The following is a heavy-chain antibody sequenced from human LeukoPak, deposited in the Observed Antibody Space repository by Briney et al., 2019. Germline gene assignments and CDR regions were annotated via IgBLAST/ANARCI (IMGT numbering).Heavy chain of an antibody. J-gene: IGHJ4*02. CDR1: GYTFTSYY. D-gene: IGHD2/OR15-2a*01. CDR2: INPNTGGT. V-gene: IGHV1-2*02. Sequence: GASVKVSCKASGYTFTSYYIHWVRQAPGQGLEWMGWINPNTGGTNYAQNFPGRVTLTRDTSISTAYMELSGLRSDDTAVYYCARAGSIPYFDYWGQGTLVTVSS. CDR3: ARAGSIPYFDY.